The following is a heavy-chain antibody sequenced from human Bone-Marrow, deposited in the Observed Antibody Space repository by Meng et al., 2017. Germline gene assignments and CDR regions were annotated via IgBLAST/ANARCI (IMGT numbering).Heavy chain of an antibody. J-gene: IGHJ4*02. V-gene: IGHV3-23*01. Sequence: DVQLMDSGGGLVQPGRSLRRSCASSVFTFSSNAMGWVRQAPGKGLEWVSGISSGGSTYYAVSVQGRFSISRDNSRNTLYLQMNSLRAEDTDLYYCEKGWSLFDHWGQGTLVTVSS. CDR1: VFTFSSNA. CDR3: EKGWSLFDH. D-gene: IGHD3-3*01. CDR2: ISSGGST.